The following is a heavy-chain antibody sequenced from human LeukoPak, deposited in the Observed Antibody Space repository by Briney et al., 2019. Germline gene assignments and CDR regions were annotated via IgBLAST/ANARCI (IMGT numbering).Heavy chain of an antibody. CDR3: AKANLHLPEGY. V-gene: IGHV3-30*18. CDR2: ISYDGSNK. D-gene: IGHD2-8*01. CDR1: GFTFSSYG. Sequence: HPGGSLRLSCAASGFTFSSYGMHWVRQAPGKGLEWVAVISYDGSNKYYADSVKGRFTISRDNSKNTLYLQMNSLRAEDTAVYYCAKANLHLPEGYWGQGTLVTVSS. J-gene: IGHJ4*02.